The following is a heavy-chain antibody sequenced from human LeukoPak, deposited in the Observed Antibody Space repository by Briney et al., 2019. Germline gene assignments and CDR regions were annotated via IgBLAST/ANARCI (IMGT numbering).Heavy chain of an antibody. D-gene: IGHD6-19*01. Sequence: GESLKISCQGSGYSFTSYWIGWVRQMPGKGLEWMGIIYPGDSDTRYSPSFQGQVTISADKSISTAYLQWSSLKASDTAMYYCARSNIAVAGLGAGAFDIWGQGTMVTVSS. CDR1: GYSFTSYW. V-gene: IGHV5-51*01. CDR2: IYPGDSDT. CDR3: ARSNIAVAGLGAGAFDI. J-gene: IGHJ3*02.